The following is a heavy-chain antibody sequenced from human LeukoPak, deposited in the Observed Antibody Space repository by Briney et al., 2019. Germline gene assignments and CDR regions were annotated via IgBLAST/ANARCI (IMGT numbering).Heavy chain of an antibody. V-gene: IGHV1-3*01. CDR2: INAGNGNT. Sequence: ASVKGSCKASGYTFTSYAMHWVRQATGQRLEWMGWINAGNGNTKYSQKFQGRVTITRDTSASTAYMELSSLRSEDTAVYYCARVEYSSSRSHFDYWGQGTLVTVSS. J-gene: IGHJ4*02. CDR3: ARVEYSSSRSHFDY. D-gene: IGHD6-6*01. CDR1: GYTFTSYA.